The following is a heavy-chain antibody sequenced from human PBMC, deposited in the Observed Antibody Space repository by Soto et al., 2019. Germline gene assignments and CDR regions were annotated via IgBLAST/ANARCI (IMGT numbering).Heavy chain of an antibody. J-gene: IGHJ4*02. D-gene: IGHD6-19*01. CDR2: IYYSGST. CDR3: ARRIVTVAGTDY. Sequence: QLQLQESGPGLVKPSETLSLTCTVSGGSISSSSYYWGWIRQPPGKGLEWIGSIYYSGSTYYNPSLKSRVTISVDTSKNQFSLKLSSVTAADTAVYYCARRIVTVAGTDYWGQGTLVTVSS. CDR1: GGSISSSSYY. V-gene: IGHV4-39*01.